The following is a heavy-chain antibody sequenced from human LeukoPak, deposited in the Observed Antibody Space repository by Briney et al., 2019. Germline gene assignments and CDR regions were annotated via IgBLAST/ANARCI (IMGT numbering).Heavy chain of an antibody. V-gene: IGHV3-23*01. D-gene: IGHD3-3*01. J-gene: IGHJ5*01. Sequence: PGGSLRLSCAASGFTFSSYSMNWVRQAPGKGLEWVSVISPGGDTTYYADSVKGRFTISRDNSKNTLYLQMNRLRGEDTAIYYCXRKXSXXXXFDPRGQGTVVTVS. CDR2: ISPGGDTT. CDR3: XRKXSXXXXFDP. CDR1: GFTFSSYS.